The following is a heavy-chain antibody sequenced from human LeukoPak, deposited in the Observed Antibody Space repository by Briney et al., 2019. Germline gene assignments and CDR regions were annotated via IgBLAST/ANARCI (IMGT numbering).Heavy chain of an antibody. Sequence: GSLRLSCAASGFTFSSYAMHWVRQAPGKGLEYVSAISSNGGSTYYANPVKGRFTISRDNSKNTLYLQMGSLRAEDMAVYYCARGSVVIEGNYYYYGMDVWGQGTTVTVSS. CDR3: ARGSVVIEGNYYYYGMDV. V-gene: IGHV3-64*01. J-gene: IGHJ6*02. CDR1: GFTFSSYA. CDR2: ISSNGGST. D-gene: IGHD3-22*01.